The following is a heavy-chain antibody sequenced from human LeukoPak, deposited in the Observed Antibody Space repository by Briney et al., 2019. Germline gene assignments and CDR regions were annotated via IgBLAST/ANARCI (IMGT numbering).Heavy chain of an antibody. J-gene: IGHJ4*02. Sequence: GGSLRLSCAASGFTFSSYTMNWVRQAPGKGLEWVSSLSSSSSFIYYADSVRGRFTISRDNAKNSLFLQMNSLRAEDTGVYYCARDYYGSGSYSDYWGQGTLVTVSS. D-gene: IGHD3-10*01. CDR1: GFTFSSYT. V-gene: IGHV3-21*01. CDR3: ARDYYGSGSYSDY. CDR2: LSSSSSFI.